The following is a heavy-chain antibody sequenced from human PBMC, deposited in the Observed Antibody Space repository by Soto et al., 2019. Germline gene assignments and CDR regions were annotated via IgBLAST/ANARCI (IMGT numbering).Heavy chain of an antibody. Sequence: QVQLVESGEGVVQPGRSLRLSCAASGFTFSSYAMHWVRQAPGKGLEWVAVISYDGSNKYYADSVKGRFTISRDNSKNTLYLQMNSLRAEDTAVYYCARDGGYDSSGYRSYFDYWGQGTLVTVSS. CDR3: ARDGGYDSSGYRSYFDY. CDR2: ISYDGSNK. CDR1: GFTFSSYA. J-gene: IGHJ4*02. D-gene: IGHD3-22*01. V-gene: IGHV3-30-3*01.